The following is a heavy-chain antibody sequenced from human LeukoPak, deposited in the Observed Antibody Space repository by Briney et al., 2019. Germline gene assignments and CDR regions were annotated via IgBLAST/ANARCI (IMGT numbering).Heavy chain of an antibody. D-gene: IGHD2-15*01. Sequence: SETLSLTCDVFGGSFSNNYWSWIRQPPGKGLEWIGEINQSGSTNYNPSLKSRLTISLDTSKNQFSLKLTSVTAADTAVYYCARRRAGLRRDLWFDPWGQGALVTVSS. CDR1: GGSFSNNY. CDR3: ARRRAGLRRDLWFDP. J-gene: IGHJ5*02. CDR2: INQSGST. V-gene: IGHV4-34*01.